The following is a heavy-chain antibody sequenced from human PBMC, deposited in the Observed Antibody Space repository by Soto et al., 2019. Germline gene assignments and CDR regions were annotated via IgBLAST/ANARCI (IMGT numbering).Heavy chain of an antibody. CDR1: GGSISSGGYY. V-gene: IGHV4-31*03. Sequence: PSETLSLTCTVSGGSISSGGYYWSWIRQHPGKGLEWIGYIYYSGSTYYNPSLKSRVTISVDTSKNQFSLKLSSVTAADTAVYYCARGHPYSGYAQVNFDYWGQGTLVTVSS. CDR3: ARGHPYSGYAQVNFDY. J-gene: IGHJ4*02. D-gene: IGHD5-12*01. CDR2: IYYSGST.